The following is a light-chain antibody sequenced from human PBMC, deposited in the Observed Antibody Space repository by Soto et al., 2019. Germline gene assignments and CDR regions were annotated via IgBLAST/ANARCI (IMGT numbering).Light chain of an antibody. CDR1: SSDIGSNT. Sequence: QSVLTQPPSASGTPGQWVTISCSGSSSDIGSNTVHWYQHLPGTAPKLLIYNGNQRPSGVPDRFSGSKSGTSASLAISGLESEDEAGYYCATWDDSLNGPVFGGGTKLTVL. V-gene: IGLV1-44*01. CDR2: NGN. CDR3: ATWDDSLNGPV. J-gene: IGLJ2*01.